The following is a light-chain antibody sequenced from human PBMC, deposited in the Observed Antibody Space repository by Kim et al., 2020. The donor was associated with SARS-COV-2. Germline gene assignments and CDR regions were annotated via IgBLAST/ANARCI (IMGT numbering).Light chain of an antibody. CDR2: STT. J-gene: IGLJ3*02. V-gene: IGLV7-43*01. CDR3: LLYYGGARV. Sequence: PGRTLTLHCASNTGPVTSRHYPNWFQQKPGQPPLPLIYSTTNKPSSTPARFSGFLLGDKAALTLSGVRPEDEAEYFCLLYYGGARVFGGGTKVTVL. CDR1: TGPVTSRHY.